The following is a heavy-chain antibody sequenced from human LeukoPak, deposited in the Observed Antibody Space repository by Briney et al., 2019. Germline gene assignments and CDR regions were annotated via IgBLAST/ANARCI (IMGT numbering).Heavy chain of an antibody. CDR1: GGSISSGDYY. CDR3: ARGVGVPAAISFDY. Sequence: SQTLSLTCTVSGGSISSGDYYWSWIRQPPGKGLEWLGYIYYSGSTYYNPSLKSRVTISVDTSKNQFSLKLSSVTAADTAVYYCARGVGVPAAISFDYWAREPWSPSPQ. V-gene: IGHV4-30-4*01. D-gene: IGHD2-2*02. J-gene: IGHJ4*02. CDR2: IYYSGST.